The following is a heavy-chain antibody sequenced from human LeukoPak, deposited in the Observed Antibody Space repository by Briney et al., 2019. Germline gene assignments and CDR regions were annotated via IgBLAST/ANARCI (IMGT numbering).Heavy chain of an antibody. Sequence: SETLSLTCTVSGGSISSGDYSWSWIRQPPGKGLEWIGYIYYSGSTYYNPSLKSRVTISVDTSKNQFSLKLSSVTAADTAVYYCAREGYDSSGYIDYWGQGTLVTVSS. D-gene: IGHD3-22*01. J-gene: IGHJ4*02. CDR3: AREGYDSSGYIDY. CDR1: GGSISSGDYS. V-gene: IGHV4-30-4*01. CDR2: IYYSGST.